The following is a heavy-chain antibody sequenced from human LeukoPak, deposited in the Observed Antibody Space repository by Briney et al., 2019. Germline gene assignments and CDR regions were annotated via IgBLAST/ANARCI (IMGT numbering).Heavy chain of an antibody. CDR3: TSPIVVVPAAYYYYYGMDV. D-gene: IGHD2-2*01. J-gene: IGHJ6*02. V-gene: IGHV3-73*01. CDR1: GFTFSGSA. Sequence: GGSLRLSCVASGFTFSGSAMHWVRQASGKGLEWVDRIRSKANSYATAYAASVKGRFTISRDDSKNTAYLQMNSLKTEDTAVYYCTSPIVVVPAAYYYYYGMDVWGQGTTVTVSS. CDR2: IRSKANSYAT.